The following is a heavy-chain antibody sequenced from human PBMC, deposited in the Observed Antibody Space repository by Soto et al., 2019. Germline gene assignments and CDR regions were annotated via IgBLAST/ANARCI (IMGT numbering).Heavy chain of an antibody. V-gene: IGHV1-18*01. CDR3: ARDYDFWSGYYNNYYYGMDV. J-gene: IGHJ6*02. D-gene: IGHD3-3*01. Sequence: ASVKVSCKASGYTFTSYGISWVRQAPGQGLEWMGWISAYNGNTNYAQKLQGRVTMTTDTSTSTAYMELRSLRSDDTAVYYCARDYDFWSGYYNNYYYGMDVWGQGTTVTVS. CDR1: GYTFTSYG. CDR2: ISAYNGNT.